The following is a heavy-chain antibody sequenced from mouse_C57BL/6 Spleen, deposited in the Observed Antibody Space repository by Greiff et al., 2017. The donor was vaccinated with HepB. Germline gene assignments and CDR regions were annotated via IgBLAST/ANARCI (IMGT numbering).Heavy chain of an antibody. Sequence: VQLQQSGAELVRPGASVTLSCKASGYTFTDYEMHWVKQTPVHGLEWIGAIDPETGGTAYTQKFKGKAILTADKSSSTAYMELRSLTSEDSAVYYCTNYYGPPYYFDYWGQGTTLTVSS. CDR3: TNYYGPPYYFDY. CDR2: IDPETGGT. J-gene: IGHJ2*01. CDR1: GYTFTDYE. V-gene: IGHV1-15*01. D-gene: IGHD1-1*01.